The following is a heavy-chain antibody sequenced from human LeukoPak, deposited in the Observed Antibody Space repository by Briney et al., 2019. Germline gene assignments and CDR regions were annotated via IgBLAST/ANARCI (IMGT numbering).Heavy chain of an antibody. V-gene: IGHV4-34*01. D-gene: IGHD4-23*01. CDR2: INHSGST. CDR3: ARAYGGNSRFDY. J-gene: IGHJ4*02. CDR1: GGSFSGYY. Sequence: SETLSLTCAVYGGSFSGYYWSWIRHPPGKGLEWIGEINHSGSTNYNPSLKSRVTISVDTSKNQFSLKLSSVTAADTAVYYCARAYGGNSRFDYWGQGTLVTVSS.